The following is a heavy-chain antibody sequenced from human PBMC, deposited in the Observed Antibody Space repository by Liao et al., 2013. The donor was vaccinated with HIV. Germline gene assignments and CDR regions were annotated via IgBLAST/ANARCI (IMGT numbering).Heavy chain of an antibody. D-gene: IGHD4-17*01. V-gene: IGHV4-61*02. CDR1: GVFISTGGFY. Sequence: QVQLQESGPGLVRPSETLSLTCSVSGVFISTGGFYWNWIRQPAGKGLEWIGRIHFDGTTNHNPSLMSRVSISLDTSRNEVSLSLTSVTAADTAVYYCARGLRYLTTTVTPFESWGQGILVIVSS. CDR3: ARGLRYLTTTVTPFES. CDR2: IHFDGTT. J-gene: IGHJ4*02.